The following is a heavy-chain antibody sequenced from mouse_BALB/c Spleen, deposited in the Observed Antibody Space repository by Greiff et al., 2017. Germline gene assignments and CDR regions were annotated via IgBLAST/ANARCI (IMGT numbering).Heavy chain of an antibody. D-gene: IGHD2-1*01. J-gene: IGHJ3*01. CDR1: GYTFTSYW. Sequence: QVQLQQPGAELVKPGASVKLSCKASGYTFTSYWMHWVKQRPGQGLEWIGEIDPSDSYTNYNQKFKGKATLTVDKSSSTAYMQLSSLTSEDSAVYYCARNGNFPYWGQGTLVTVSA. V-gene: IGHV1-69*02. CDR3: ARNGNFPY. CDR2: IDPSDSYT.